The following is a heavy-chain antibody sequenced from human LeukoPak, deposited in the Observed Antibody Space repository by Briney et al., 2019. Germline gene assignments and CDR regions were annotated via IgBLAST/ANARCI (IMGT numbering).Heavy chain of an antibody. CDR1: GYTFTNYV. D-gene: IGHD2-21*01. J-gene: IGHJ4*02. CDR2: INAGNGDT. V-gene: IGHV1-3*01. Sequence: ASVKVSCKASGYTFTNYVVHWVRQAPGQRPEWMGWINAGNGDTKYSQNFQGRVTITRDTSASTAYMELSSLTSEDTALYYCARDDCGDTCYPGGYWGEGTLVTVSS. CDR3: ARDDCGDTCYPGGY.